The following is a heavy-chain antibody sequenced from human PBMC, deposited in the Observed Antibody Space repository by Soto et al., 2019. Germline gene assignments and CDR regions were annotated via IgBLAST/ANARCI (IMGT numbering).Heavy chain of an antibody. CDR2: IIPIFGTT. CDR1: GYTFTNYA. D-gene: IGHD5-12*01. Sequence: SVKVSCKASGYTFTNYAITWVRQAPGQGLEWVARIIPIFGTTNVAQKFQGRVTITADESTTTAYMELSGLKSDDTAVYYCAKDGGADGYFGNWLDPWGQGTLVTAPQ. CDR3: AKDGGADGYFGNWLDP. J-gene: IGHJ5*02. V-gene: IGHV1-69*13.